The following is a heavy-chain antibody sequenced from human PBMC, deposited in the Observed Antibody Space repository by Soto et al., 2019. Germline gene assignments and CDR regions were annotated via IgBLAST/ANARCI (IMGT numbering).Heavy chain of an antibody. Sequence: GGSLRLSCAASGFTFSIYAMNWVRQAPGKGLEWVALISHDGINKYYADSVRGRFTISRDSSTNTLYLQMNSLRAADTAVYYCGRCTSTSCHLGSDYWGQGTLVTVT. J-gene: IGHJ4*02. CDR1: GFTFSIYA. CDR2: ISHDGINK. V-gene: IGHV3-30-3*01. CDR3: GRCTSTSCHLGSDY. D-gene: IGHD2-2*01.